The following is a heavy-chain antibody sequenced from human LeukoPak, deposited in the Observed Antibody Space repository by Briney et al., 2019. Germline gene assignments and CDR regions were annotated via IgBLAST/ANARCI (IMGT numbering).Heavy chain of an antibody. CDR2: ISSSDGGI. CDR1: GFTFSSYW. V-gene: IGHV3-23*01. D-gene: IGHD5-18*01. Sequence: GGSLRLSCAASGFTFSSYWMHWVRQAPGKGLEWVSGISSSDGGIYYADSVKGLFTISRDNSKNTLYLQMNSLRAEDTAVYFCAKVDTGYSYGNFDYWGQGTLVTVSS. J-gene: IGHJ4*02. CDR3: AKVDTGYSYGNFDY.